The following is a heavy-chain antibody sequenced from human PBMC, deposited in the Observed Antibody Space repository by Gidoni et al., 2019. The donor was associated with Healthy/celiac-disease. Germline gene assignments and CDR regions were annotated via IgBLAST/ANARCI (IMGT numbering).Heavy chain of an antibody. V-gene: IGHV3-74*01. CDR2: INSDGSST. D-gene: IGHD6-13*01. CDR3: ASSPVAADYYYYYYMDV. J-gene: IGHJ6*03. Sequence: EVQLVESGGGLVQPGGSLRLSCAASGFTFSSYWMHWVRQAPGKGLVWVSRINSDGSSTSYADSVKGRFTISRDNAKNTLYLQMNSLRAEDTAVYYCASSPVAADYYYYYYMDVWGKGTTVTVSS. CDR1: GFTFSSYW.